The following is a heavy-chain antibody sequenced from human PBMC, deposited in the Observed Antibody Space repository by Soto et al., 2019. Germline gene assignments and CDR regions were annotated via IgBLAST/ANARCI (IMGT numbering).Heavy chain of an antibody. Sequence: EVQLVESGGGLVKPGGSLRLSCAASGFTFSSYSMNWVRQAPGKGLEWVSSISSSSSYIYYADSVKGRFTISRDNAKNSLYLQMNSLRAEDTAVYYCASSELNSGSSGFGSSDYWGQGTLVTVSS. CDR3: ASSELNSGSSGFGSSDY. J-gene: IGHJ4*02. V-gene: IGHV3-21*01. CDR2: ISSSSSYI. D-gene: IGHD6-13*01. CDR1: GFTFSSYS.